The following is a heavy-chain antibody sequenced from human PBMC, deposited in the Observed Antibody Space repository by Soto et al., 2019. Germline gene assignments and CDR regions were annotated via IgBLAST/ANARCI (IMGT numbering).Heavy chain of an antibody. D-gene: IGHD2-15*01. CDR3: PRDDVHCNGGRCFGVTMDV. J-gene: IGHJ6*04. CDR2: IQSGGST. V-gene: IGHV3-66*01. CDR1: GFSVSSKY. Sequence: EVQLVESGGGLVQPGGSLRLSCAASGFSVSSKYMSWVRQAPGKGLEWVSLIQSGGSTYYAGSVKGRFTISRDNSENTLFLQMNSLRVEDTAEYYCPRDDVHCNGGRCFGVTMDVWGKGTTVTVSA.